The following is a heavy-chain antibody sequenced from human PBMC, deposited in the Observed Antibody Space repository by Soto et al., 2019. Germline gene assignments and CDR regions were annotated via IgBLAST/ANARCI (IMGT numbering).Heavy chain of an antibody. J-gene: IGHJ4*02. CDR3: ARLGIAAAGTSSPDY. CDR1: GYSFTTYW. V-gene: IGHV5-51*01. Sequence: GESLKISCKGSGYSFTTYWIGWVRQMPVKGLEWMGIIDPGDSDTRYSPYFQGQVTISADKSISTAYLQWSSLKASDTAMYYCARLGIAAAGTSSPDYWGQGTLVTVSS. D-gene: IGHD6-13*01. CDR2: IDPGDSDT.